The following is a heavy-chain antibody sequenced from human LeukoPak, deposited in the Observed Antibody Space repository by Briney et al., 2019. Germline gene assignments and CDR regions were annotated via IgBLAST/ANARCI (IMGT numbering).Heavy chain of an antibody. D-gene: IGHD3-22*01. Sequence: GASVKVSCKASGGTFSSYAISWVRQAPGQGLEWMGGIIPIFGTANYAQKFQGRVTITADKSTSTAYMELSSLRSEDTAVYYCASGDHYYDSSGYFYWGQGTLVTVSS. CDR2: IIPIFGTA. CDR1: GGTFSSYA. V-gene: IGHV1-69*06. J-gene: IGHJ4*02. CDR3: ASGDHYYDSSGYFY.